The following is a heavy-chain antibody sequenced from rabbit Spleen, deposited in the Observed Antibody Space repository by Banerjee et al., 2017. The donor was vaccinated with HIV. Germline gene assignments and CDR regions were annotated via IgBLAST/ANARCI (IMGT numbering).Heavy chain of an antibody. D-gene: IGHD4-2*01. J-gene: IGHJ4*01. CDR3: ARGGYGGHIYTMGL. CDR2: IYTGGSGGI. CDR1: GFDLSNYYY. V-gene: IGHV1S45*01. Sequence: QEQLVESGGGLVKPGASLTLTCTASGFDLSNYYYMYWVRQAPGKGLEWIGCIYTGGSGGIYYATWAKGRFTISKTSSTTVTLQMTSPTAADTATYFCARGGYGGHIYTMGLWGPGTLVTVS.